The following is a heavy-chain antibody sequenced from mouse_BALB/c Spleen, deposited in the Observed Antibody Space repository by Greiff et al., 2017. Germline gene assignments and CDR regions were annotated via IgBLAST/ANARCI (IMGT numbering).Heavy chain of an antibody. V-gene: IGHV3-2*02. CDR3: ARCDYWYFDV. CDR2: ISYSGST. Sequence: ESGPGLVKPSQSLSLTCTVSGYSFTSYYASYWIRQSPGNILVWMGYISYSGSTNYNTSLKSRISITRDTSKNQFFLQLNSVTTEDTATYYCARCDYWYFDVWGAGTTVTVSS. J-gene: IGHJ1*01. CDR1: GYSFTSYYA.